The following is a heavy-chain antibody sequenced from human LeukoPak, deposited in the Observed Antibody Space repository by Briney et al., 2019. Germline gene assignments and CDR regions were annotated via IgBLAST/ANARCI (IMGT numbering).Heavy chain of an antibody. CDR2: IYYSGST. Sequence: NPSETLSLTCTVSGGSISSSSYYWGWIRQPPGKGLEWIGSIYYSGSTYYNPSLKSRVTISVDTSKNQFSLKLSSVTAADTAVYYCATYCSTTSCPHRRAFDIWGQGTMVTVSS. V-gene: IGHV4-39*01. D-gene: IGHD2-2*01. CDR1: GGSISSSSYY. J-gene: IGHJ3*02. CDR3: ATYCSTTSCPHRRAFDI.